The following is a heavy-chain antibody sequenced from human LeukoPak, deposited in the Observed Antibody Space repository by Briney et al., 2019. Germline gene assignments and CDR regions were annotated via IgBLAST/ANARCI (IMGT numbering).Heavy chain of an antibody. CDR1: GFTFSSYW. CDR3: ARALSVITTIHLSSYYYYYMDV. D-gene: IGHD3-22*01. J-gene: IGHJ6*03. CDR2: IKQDGSEK. V-gene: IGHV3-7*01. Sequence: GGSLRLSCAAPGFTFSSYWMTWVRQAPGKGLEWVANIKQDGSEKYYVDSVKGRFTISRDNAKNSLYLQMNSLRAEDTAVYYCARALSVITTIHLSSYYYYYMDVWGKGTTVTISS.